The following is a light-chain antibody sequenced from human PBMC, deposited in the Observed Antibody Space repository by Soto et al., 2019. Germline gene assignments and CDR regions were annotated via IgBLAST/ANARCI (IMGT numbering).Light chain of an antibody. CDR1: QSVSTN. CDR3: QQYKNWHPEET. J-gene: IGKJ1*01. V-gene: IGKV3-15*01. Sequence: EIVMTQSPATLSVSPGERATLSCRASQSVSTNLAWYQQKPGQAPRLLIYDASTRATGIPAKLSGSGSGTEFTLTISSLQSEDFAVYYCQQYKNWHPEETFGPGTKVEIK. CDR2: DAS.